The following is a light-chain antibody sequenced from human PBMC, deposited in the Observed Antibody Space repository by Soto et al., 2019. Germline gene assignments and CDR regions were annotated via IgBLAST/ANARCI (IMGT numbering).Light chain of an antibody. Sequence: QAVVTQSPSASASLGASVKLTCTLSSGHSSYAIAWHQQQPEKGPRYLMKINSDDSHSKGDGIPDRFSGSSSGAERYLTFSSLQSEEEADYYCQTGGTGILFGGGTKLTVL. CDR3: QTGGTGIL. CDR1: SGHSSYA. CDR2: INSDDSH. V-gene: IGLV4-69*01. J-gene: IGLJ2*01.